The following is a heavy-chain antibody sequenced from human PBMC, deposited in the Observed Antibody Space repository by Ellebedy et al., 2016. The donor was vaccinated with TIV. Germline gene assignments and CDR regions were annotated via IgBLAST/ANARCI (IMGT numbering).Heavy chain of an antibody. Sequence: SETLSLTCAVSGDSISRSNWWSWVRQPPGKGLEWTGEIYHTGSTNYNPSLKSRVTISVEKSKNPFSLKLTSVTAADTAIYYCASLPDYRVGFVDAPMVWGHWGQGTLVTVSS. CDR1: GDSISRSNW. D-gene: IGHD3-10*01. CDR2: IYHTGST. CDR3: ASLPDYRVGFVDAPMVWGH. J-gene: IGHJ4*02. V-gene: IGHV4-4*02.